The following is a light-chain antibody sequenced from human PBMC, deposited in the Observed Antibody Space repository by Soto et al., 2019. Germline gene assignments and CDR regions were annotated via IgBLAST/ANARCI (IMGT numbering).Light chain of an antibody. CDR1: QDISNY. V-gene: IGKV1-33*01. Sequence: DIQMTQSPSSLSASVGDRVIITCQASQDISNYLNWYQQKPGKAPKLLIYDASNLETGVPSRFSGSRSGTDFTFTISSLQPEDIATYYCQQYDNLPSITFGQGTRLEIK. CDR3: QQYDNLPSIT. J-gene: IGKJ5*01. CDR2: DAS.